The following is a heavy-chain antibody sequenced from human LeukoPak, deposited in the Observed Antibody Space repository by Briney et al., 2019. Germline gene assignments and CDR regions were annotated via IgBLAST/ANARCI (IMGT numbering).Heavy chain of an antibody. D-gene: IGHD3-22*01. Sequence: SETLSLTCTVSGGSISSYYWSWIRQPPGKGLEWIGYIYYSGSTNYNPSLKSRVTISVKPSKNQFSLKLSSVTAADTAVYYCASSHDYDSSGYFVGYYFDYWGQGTLVTVSS. CDR3: ASSHDYDSSGYFVGYYFDY. CDR2: IYYSGST. V-gene: IGHV4-59*01. J-gene: IGHJ4*02. CDR1: GGSISSYY.